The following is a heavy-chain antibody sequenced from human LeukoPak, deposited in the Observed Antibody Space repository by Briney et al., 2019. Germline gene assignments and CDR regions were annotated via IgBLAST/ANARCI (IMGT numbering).Heavy chain of an antibody. CDR3: ARIGGSKLYYYYYYMDV. D-gene: IGHD1-26*01. Sequence: ASVKVSCKASGYTFTSYDINWVRQATGQGLEWMGWMNPNSGNTGYAQKFQGRVTMTRNTSISTAYMELSSLRSEDTAVYYCARIGGSKLYYYYYYMDVWGKGTTVTVSS. CDR1: GYTFTSYD. V-gene: IGHV1-8*01. J-gene: IGHJ6*03. CDR2: MNPNSGNT.